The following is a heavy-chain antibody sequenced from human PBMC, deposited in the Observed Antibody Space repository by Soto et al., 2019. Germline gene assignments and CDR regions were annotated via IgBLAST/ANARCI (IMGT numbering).Heavy chain of an antibody. J-gene: IGHJ1*01. CDR1: GGSITRGGYY. V-gene: IGHV4-31*03. CDR2: IYNSGTT. D-gene: IGHD2-21*02. CDR3: ANNFIVVVTAIPWYFQH. Sequence: SETLSLTCTVSGGSITRGGYYWSWIRQHPGKGLEWIGYIYNSGTTYYNPSLKSRVTISVDTSKNQFSLKLTSVTAADTAVYYCANNFIVVVTAIPWYFQHWGQGTLVTVSS.